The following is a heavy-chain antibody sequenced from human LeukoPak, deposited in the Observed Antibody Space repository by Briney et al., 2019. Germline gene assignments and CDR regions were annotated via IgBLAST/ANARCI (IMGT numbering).Heavy chain of an antibody. CDR2: IKQDGSQK. V-gene: IGHV3-7*01. J-gene: IGHJ4*02. Sequence: PGGSLRLSCAASGFTFSSYWMSWVRQAPGKGLEWVANIKQDGSQKYYVDSVKGRFTISRDNAKNSLYLQMNSLRAEDTAVYYCAREFQGSDFPFDYWGQGTLVTVSS. D-gene: IGHD2-15*01. CDR3: AREFQGSDFPFDY. CDR1: GFTFSSYW.